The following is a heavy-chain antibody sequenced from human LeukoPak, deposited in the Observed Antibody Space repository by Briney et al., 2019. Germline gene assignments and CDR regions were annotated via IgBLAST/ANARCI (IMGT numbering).Heavy chain of an antibody. CDR1: GDSVSSKSAA. Sequence: SQTLSLTCVISGDSVSSKSAAWNWIRQSPSRGLEGMGRTYYRSKWYNDYAVSVKSRITINPETSKNQFSLQLNSVTPEDTAVYYCARTTFGEFLEWFDSWGQGTLVTVSS. J-gene: IGHJ5*01. D-gene: IGHD3-10*01. CDR2: TYYRSKWYN. CDR3: ARTTFGEFLEWFDS. V-gene: IGHV6-1*01.